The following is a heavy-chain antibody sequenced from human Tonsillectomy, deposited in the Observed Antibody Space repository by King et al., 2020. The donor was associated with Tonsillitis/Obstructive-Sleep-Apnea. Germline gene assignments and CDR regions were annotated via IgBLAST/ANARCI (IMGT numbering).Heavy chain of an antibody. CDR1: GFTFSDHY. CDR3: ARVAGSYYLDY. J-gene: IGHJ4*02. V-gene: IGHV3-72*01. CDR2: TRNKASSYST. D-gene: IGHD1-26*01. Sequence: DVQLVESGGGLVQPGGSLRLSCAASGFTFSDHYMDWVRQAPGKGLEWVGRTRNKASSYSTEYAASVKGRFTISRDDSKNSLYLQVNTPRTDDTAVYYCARVAGSYYLDYWGQGTLVTVSS.